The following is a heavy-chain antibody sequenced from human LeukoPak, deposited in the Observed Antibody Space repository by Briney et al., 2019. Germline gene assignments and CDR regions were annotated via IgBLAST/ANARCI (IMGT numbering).Heavy chain of an antibody. D-gene: IGHD3-10*01. CDR2: ISGSGGST. Sequence: PGGSLRLSCAASGFTFSSYAMSWVRQAPGKGLEWVSAISGSGGSTYYADSVKGRFTISRDNSKNTLYLQMNSLRAEDTAVYYCAKDRSGSKPTSFFLNYWGQGTLVTVSS. J-gene: IGHJ4*02. CDR3: AKDRSGSKPTSFFLNY. V-gene: IGHV3-23*01. CDR1: GFTFSSYA.